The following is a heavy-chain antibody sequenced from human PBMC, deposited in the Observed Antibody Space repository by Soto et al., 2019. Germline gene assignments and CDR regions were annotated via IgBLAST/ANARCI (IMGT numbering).Heavy chain of an antibody. D-gene: IGHD6-13*01. CDR1: GYTFTGYY. V-gene: IGHV1-2*04. Sequence: ASVKVSCKASGYTFTGYYMHWVRQAPGQGLEWMGWINPNSGGTNYAQKFQGWVTMTRDTSISTAYMELSRLRSDDTAVYYCARTGIAAAGTRGYYYYNGMDVWGQGTTITVSS. CDR2: INPNSGGT. CDR3: ARTGIAAAGTRGYYYYNGMDV. J-gene: IGHJ6*01.